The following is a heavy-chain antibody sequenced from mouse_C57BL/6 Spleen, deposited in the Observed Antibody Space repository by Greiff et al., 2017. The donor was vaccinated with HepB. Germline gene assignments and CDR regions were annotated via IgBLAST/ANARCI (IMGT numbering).Heavy chain of an antibody. V-gene: IGHV1-64*01. Sequence: QVQLQQPGAELVKPGASVKLSCKASGYTFTSYWMHWVKQRPGQGLEWIGMIHPNSGSTNYNEKFKSKATLTVDKSSSTAYMQLSSLTSEDSVYYCARSPTMAVVGEAWFAYWGQGTLVTVSA. D-gene: IGHD1-1*02. CDR2: IHPNSGST. CDR3: ARSPTMAVVGEAWFAY. J-gene: IGHJ3*01. CDR1: GYTFTSYW.